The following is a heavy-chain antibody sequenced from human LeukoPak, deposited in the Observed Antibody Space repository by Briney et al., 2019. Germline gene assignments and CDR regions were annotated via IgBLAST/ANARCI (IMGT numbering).Heavy chain of an antibody. D-gene: IGHD2-2*01. J-gene: IGHJ4*02. Sequence: ASVKVSCKASGYSFTSYGISWVRQAPGQGLEWMGWISANNGNTNYAQKLQGRVTMTTDTSTNTAYMELRSLRSDDTAVYYCAREDCGSTSCCSVGLSLGNDYWGQGTLVTVTS. CDR3: AREDCGSTSCCSVGLSLGNDY. V-gene: IGHV1-18*01. CDR1: GYSFTSYG. CDR2: ISANNGNT.